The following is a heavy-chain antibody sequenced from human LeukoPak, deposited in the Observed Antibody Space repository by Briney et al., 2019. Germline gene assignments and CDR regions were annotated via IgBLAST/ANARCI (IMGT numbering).Heavy chain of an antibody. J-gene: IGHJ6*03. Sequence: GGSLRLSCAASGFASGFTFSDYAVSWVRQVPGKGPEWVASVNGRGATTYYADSVRGRFTISRDNSKNTLYLQMISLGADDTAIYFCAKAPATGEGYYFYYMDVWGKGTTVTVSS. V-gene: IGHV3-23*01. CDR2: VNGRGATT. D-gene: IGHD7-27*01. CDR1: GFTFSDYA. CDR3: AKAPATGEGYYFYYMDV.